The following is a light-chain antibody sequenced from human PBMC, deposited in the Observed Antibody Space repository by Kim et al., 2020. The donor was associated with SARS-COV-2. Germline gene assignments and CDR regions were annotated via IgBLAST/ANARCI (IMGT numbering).Light chain of an antibody. CDR3: NSRDSNDNVL. CDR2: GKN. J-gene: IGLJ2*01. V-gene: IGLV3-19*01. Sequence: SELTQDPAVSVALGQTVRITCQGDSLRSYYATWYQQKPGQAPIVVIYGKNNRPSGIPDRFSGSSSGNTASLTITGTQAGDEADYYCNSRDSNDNVLFGG. CDR1: SLRSYY.